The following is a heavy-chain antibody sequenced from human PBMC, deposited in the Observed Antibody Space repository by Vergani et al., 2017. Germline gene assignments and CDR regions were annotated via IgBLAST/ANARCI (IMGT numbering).Heavy chain of an antibody. CDR2: ISGNGGSR. CDR3: AKDGVGYCNSTNCYREAFDV. D-gene: IGHD2-2*01. V-gene: IGHV3-23*01. Sequence: EVQLLESGGGLVQPGGSLRLSCAASGFTFSGYAMGWVRQATGKGLDWFSIISGNGGSRYYADSMKGRFTISRDNSKNTLYLQMNSLRVEDTAVYFCAKDGVGYCNSTNCYREAFDVWGQGTMVIVSS. J-gene: IGHJ3*01. CDR1: GFTFSGYA.